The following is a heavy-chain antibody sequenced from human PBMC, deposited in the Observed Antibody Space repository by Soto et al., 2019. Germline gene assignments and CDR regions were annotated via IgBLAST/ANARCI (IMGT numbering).Heavy chain of an antibody. CDR3: ARDRLMATAGTARHYFGLDV. CDR2: IYYSGNT. J-gene: IGHJ6*02. Sequence: KPSETLSLTCTVSGGSIRSGGYYWSWVRQNPRRGLEWIGNIYYSGNTYYNPSLKSRLTISVDTSKNQFSLNLSSVTAADTAVYYSARDRLMATAGTARHYFGLDVWGQGTTVTVSS. D-gene: IGHD5-18*01. CDR1: GGSIRSGGYY. V-gene: IGHV4-31*03.